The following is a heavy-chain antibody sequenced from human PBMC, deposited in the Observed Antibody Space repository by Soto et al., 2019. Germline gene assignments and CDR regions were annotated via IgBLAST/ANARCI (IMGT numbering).Heavy chain of an antibody. D-gene: IGHD3-3*01. J-gene: IGHJ6*02. V-gene: IGHV3-23*01. Sequence: EVQLLESGGGLVQPGGSLRLSCAASGFTFSSYAVSWVRQAPGKGLEWVSAISGSGGSTYYADSVKGRFTISRDNSKNTLYLQMNSLRAEDTAVYYCAKVDDFWIHYYYGMDVWGQGTTVTVSS. CDR3: AKVDDFWIHYYYGMDV. CDR1: GFTFSSYA. CDR2: ISGSGGST.